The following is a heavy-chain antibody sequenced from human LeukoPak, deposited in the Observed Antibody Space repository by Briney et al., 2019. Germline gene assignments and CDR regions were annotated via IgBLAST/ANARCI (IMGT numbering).Heavy chain of an antibody. V-gene: IGHV1-24*01. CDR2: FDPEDGET. CDR3: ATLGGGGQYYFDY. D-gene: IGHD3-16*01. Sequence: ASVKVSCKVSGYTLTELSMHWVRQAPGKGLEWMGGFDPEDGETIYAQKFQGRVTMTEDTSTDTAYMELSSLRAEDTAVYYCATLGGGGQYYFDYWGQGTLVTVSS. CDR1: GYTLTELS. J-gene: IGHJ4*02.